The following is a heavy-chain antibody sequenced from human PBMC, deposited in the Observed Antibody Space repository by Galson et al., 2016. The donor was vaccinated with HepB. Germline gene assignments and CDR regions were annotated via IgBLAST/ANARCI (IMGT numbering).Heavy chain of an antibody. V-gene: IGHV5-51*01. Sequence: QSGAEVKKPGESLKISCKGSGYSFTTYWIGWVRQMPGKGLEWLGIIYPGDSHTTYSPSFQGQVTISADKSVSTAYLQWSSLKASDTAIYYCARAYFGYFAYWGQGALVTVSS. CDR3: ARAYFGYFAY. D-gene: IGHD2/OR15-2a*01. CDR1: GYSFTTYW. J-gene: IGHJ4*02. CDR2: IYPGDSHT.